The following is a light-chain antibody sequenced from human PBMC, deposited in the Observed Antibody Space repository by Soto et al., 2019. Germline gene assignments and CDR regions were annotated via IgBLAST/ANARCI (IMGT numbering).Light chain of an antibody. CDR2: EVT. J-gene: IGLJ1*01. CDR3: CSYTGSNTYV. V-gene: IGLV2-8*01. CDR1: SSDVGGYNS. Sequence: QPVLTQPPSASGSPGQSVTISCTGTSSDVGGYNSVSWYQQHPGKAPKLIIYEVTKRPSGVPDRFSGSKSGTAASLTVSGLQAEDDADYYCCSYTGSNTYVFGTGTKLTVL.